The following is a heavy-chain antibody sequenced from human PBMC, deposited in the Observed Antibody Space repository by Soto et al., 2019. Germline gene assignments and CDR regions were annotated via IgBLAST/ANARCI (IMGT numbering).Heavy chain of an antibody. Sequence: SVKVSCKASGGTFSSYAISWVRQAPGQGLEWMGGIIPIFGTANYAQKFQGRVTITADESTSTAYMELSSLRSEDTAVYYCARDNAHRGYCSVGSSYSYYYYGMGAWGQGTTVTVSS. CDR3: ARDNAHRGYCSVGSSYSYYYYGMGA. D-gene: IGHD2-15*01. J-gene: IGHJ6*02. CDR2: IIPIFGTA. V-gene: IGHV1-69*13. CDR1: GGTFSSYA.